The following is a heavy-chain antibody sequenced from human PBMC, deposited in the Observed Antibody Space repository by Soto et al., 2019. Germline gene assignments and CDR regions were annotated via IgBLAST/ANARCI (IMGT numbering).Heavy chain of an antibody. CDR3: ARDKRGGSYAFDY. Sequence: ASVKVSCKASGYTFTSYDINWVRQATGQGLEWMGWMNPNSGNTGYAQKFQGRVTMTTDTSTSTAYMELRSLRSDDTAVYYCARDKRGGSYAFDYWGQGTLVTVSS. J-gene: IGHJ4*02. D-gene: IGHD1-26*01. CDR2: MNPNSGNT. CDR1: GYTFTSYD. V-gene: IGHV1-8*01.